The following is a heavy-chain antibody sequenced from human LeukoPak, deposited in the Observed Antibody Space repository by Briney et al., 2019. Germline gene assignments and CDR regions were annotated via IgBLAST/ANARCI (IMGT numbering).Heavy chain of an antibody. D-gene: IGHD3-3*01. CDR2: ISGSGGST. CDR3: AKDRGTIFGVVIRSPY. Sequence: GGSLRLSCAASGFTFSSYAMSWVRQAPGKGLEWVSAISGSGGSTYYADSVKDRFTISRDNSKNTLYLQMNSLRAEDTAVYYCAKDRGTIFGVVIRSPYWGQGTLVTVSS. J-gene: IGHJ4*02. V-gene: IGHV3-23*01. CDR1: GFTFSSYA.